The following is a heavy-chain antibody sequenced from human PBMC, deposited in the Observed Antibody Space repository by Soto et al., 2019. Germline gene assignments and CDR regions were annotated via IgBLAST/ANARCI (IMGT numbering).Heavy chain of an antibody. CDR1: GFTFSSCA. CDR2: ISYDGTNK. D-gene: IGHD5-12*01. V-gene: IGHV3-30-3*01. J-gene: IGHJ4*02. CDR3: ARAPGEDGYNYFDC. Sequence: GGSLRLSCAASGFTFSSCAMHWVRQAPGKGLEWVAVISYDGTNKYYADSVKGRFTISRDNSKNTLYLQMNSLRPEDTAVYYCARAPGEDGYNYFDCWGQGTLVTVSS.